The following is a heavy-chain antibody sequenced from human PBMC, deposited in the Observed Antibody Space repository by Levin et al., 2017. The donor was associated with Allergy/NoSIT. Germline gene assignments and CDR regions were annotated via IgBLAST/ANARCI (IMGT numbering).Heavy chain of an antibody. V-gene: IGHV3-53*01. D-gene: IGHD4-23*01. J-gene: IGHJ4*02. CDR3: ARDYGGNSGAFDY. Sequence: GESLKISCAASGFTVSSHYMSWVRQAPGKGLEWVSVIYSGGSTYYADSVKGRFTISRDNSKNTLYLQMNSLRAEDTAVYYCARDYGGNSGAFDYWGQGTLVTVSS. CDR1: GFTVSSHY. CDR2: IYSGGST.